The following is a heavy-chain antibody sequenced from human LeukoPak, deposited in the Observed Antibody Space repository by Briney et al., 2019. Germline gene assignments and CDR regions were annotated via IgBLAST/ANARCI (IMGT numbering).Heavy chain of an antibody. CDR1: GGSISSGSYY. CDR2: IYYSGST. Sequence: PSQTLSLTCTVSGGSISSGSYYWSWIRQPPGKGLEWIGSIYYSGSTYYNPSLKSRVTISVDTSKNQFSLKLSSVTAADTAVYYCARPWGGPDYFDYWGQGTLVTVSS. J-gene: IGHJ4*02. CDR3: ARPWGGPDYFDY. V-gene: IGHV4-39*01. D-gene: IGHD3-16*01.